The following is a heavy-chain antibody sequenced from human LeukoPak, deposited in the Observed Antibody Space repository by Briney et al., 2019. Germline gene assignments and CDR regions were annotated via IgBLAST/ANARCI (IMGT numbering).Heavy chain of an antibody. D-gene: IGHD5/OR15-5a*01. V-gene: IGHV3-30*02. CDR1: GFTFSTYG. CDR3: AKIEVSATLDY. CDR2: IRNDGSNK. Sequence: PGGSLRLSCAASGFTFSTYGLHWVRQDPGKGLEWVAFIRNDGSNKYYADSVKGRFTISRDNSRNTLSLQMNSLRVEDTAVYYCAKIEVSATLDYWGQGTLVTVSS. J-gene: IGHJ4*02.